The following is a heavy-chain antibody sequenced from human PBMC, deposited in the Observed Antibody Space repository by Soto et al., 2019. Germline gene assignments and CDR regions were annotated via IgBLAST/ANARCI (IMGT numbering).Heavy chain of an antibody. CDR1: GFTVSSNY. Sequence: GGSLRLSCAASGFTVSSNYMSWVRQAPGKGLEWVSVIYRGESTNYAGSVKGRFSISRDNSKNTLYLQMNSLRAEDTAVYYCAGTYSSSWYYFDYWGQGTLVTVSS. J-gene: IGHJ4*02. CDR2: IYRGEST. V-gene: IGHV3-66*01. D-gene: IGHD6-13*01. CDR3: AGTYSSSWYYFDY.